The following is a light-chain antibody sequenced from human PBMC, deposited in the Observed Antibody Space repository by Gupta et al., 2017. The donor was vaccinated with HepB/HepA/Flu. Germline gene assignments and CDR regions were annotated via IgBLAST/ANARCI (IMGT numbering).Light chain of an antibody. CDR1: SSNIGDAYD. CDR2: ANN. Sequence: QSVLTQPPPVSGAPGQWVTISCTGSSSNIGDAYDVHWYYQVPGTAPKLVIYANNNRPTGVSDRFSGSESGTSASLAITGLRAEDEAVYFCQSYDTSLTSWIFGGGTKLTVL. V-gene: IGLV1-40*01. J-gene: IGLJ2*01. CDR3: QSYDTSLTSWI.